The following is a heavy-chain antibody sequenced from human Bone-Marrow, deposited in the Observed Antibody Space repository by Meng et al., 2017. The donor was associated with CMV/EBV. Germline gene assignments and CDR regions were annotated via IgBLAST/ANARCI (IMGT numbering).Heavy chain of an antibody. CDR3: ARPLPVGVEQPVPHYYYYCGMDV. CDR1: GFTFSSYS. V-gene: IGHV3-21*01. D-gene: IGHD6-6*01. CDR2: ISSSSSYI. J-gene: IGHJ6*02. Sequence: GESLKISCAASGFTFSSYSMNWVRQAPGKGLEWVSSISSSSSYIYYADSVKGRFTISRDNAKNSLYLQMNSLRAEDTAVYYCARPLPVGVEQPVPHYYYYCGMDVWGQGTTVTVSS.